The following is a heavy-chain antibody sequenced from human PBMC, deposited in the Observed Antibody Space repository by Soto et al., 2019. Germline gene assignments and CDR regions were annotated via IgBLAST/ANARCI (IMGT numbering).Heavy chain of an antibody. Sequence: VKVSCKASGGTFISYAMSWVRQAPGQGLEWMGGIIPIFGTANYAQKSQGRVTITADESTSTAYMELSSLRSEDTAVYYCASGMTYDFWSGYHDYWGQGTLVTVSS. D-gene: IGHD3-3*01. CDR1: GGTFISYA. CDR3: ASGMTYDFWSGYHDY. CDR2: IIPIFGTA. J-gene: IGHJ4*02. V-gene: IGHV1-69*01.